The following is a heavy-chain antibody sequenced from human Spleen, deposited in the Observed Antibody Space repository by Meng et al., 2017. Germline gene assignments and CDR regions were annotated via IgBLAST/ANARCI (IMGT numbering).Heavy chain of an antibody. CDR2: MNPDSGNT. J-gene: IGHJ4*02. Sequence: ASVKVSCKASGYTFTSYDINWVRQATGQGLEWMGWMNPDSGNTGYAQKFQGRVTMTRNTSISTAYMELSSLRSEDTAVYYCARVRRSDGFWSGYFAFDYWGQGTLVTVSS. V-gene: IGHV1-8*01. CDR3: ARVRRSDGFWSGYFAFDY. D-gene: IGHD3-3*01. CDR1: GYTFTSYD.